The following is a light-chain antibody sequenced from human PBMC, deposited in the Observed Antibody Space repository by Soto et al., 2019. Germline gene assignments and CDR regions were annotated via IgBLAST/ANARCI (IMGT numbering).Light chain of an antibody. CDR3: QQRSNWPTWT. Sequence: EIVMTQSPVTLSVSPGERATLSCRASQSISRNLAWYQHKPGQAPRLLIYAASTRATGLPARFSGSGSGTEFALTISSLQSEDFAVYYCQQRSNWPTWTFGQGTKVDIK. CDR2: AAS. V-gene: IGKV3-15*01. CDR1: QSISRN. J-gene: IGKJ1*01.